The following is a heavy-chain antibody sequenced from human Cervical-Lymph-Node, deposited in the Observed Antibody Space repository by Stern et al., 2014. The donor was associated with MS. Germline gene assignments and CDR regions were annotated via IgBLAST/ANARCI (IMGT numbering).Heavy chain of an antibody. J-gene: IGHJ4*02. CDR3: ATSHGHRGHDY. CDR2: SASEDGEA. CDR1: GHTLTDFS. V-gene: IGHV1-24*01. D-gene: IGHD3-10*01. Sequence: QVQLVQSGAEVRKPGASVKVSCKVSGHTLTDFSMHWVRQAPGKGLEWMGASASEDGEAVSAAKFQGRLTLTDDTSTDTAYMLLRSLKSEDTAVYYWATSHGHRGHDYWGRGTLVTVSS.